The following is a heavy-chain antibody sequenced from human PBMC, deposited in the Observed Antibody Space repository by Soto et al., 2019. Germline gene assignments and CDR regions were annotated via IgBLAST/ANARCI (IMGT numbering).Heavy chain of an antibody. V-gene: IGHV1-18*01. CDR1: GYAFTNYG. J-gene: IGHJ4*02. CDR2: ITVNSGNT. D-gene: IGHD1-26*01. Sequence: QGQLEQSGAEVKRPGASVKVSCKASGYAFTNYGISWVRQAPGQGLEWMGWITVNSGNTKYAQKIQGRVTMSTDSSTSPAYMERRSLRYDDTAVYFCARGLGGGYYDLDYWGQGTLVTVSS. CDR3: ARGLGGGYYDLDY.